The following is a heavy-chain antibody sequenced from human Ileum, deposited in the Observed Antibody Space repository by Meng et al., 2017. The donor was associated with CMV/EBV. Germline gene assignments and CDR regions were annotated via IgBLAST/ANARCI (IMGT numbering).Heavy chain of an antibody. V-gene: IGHV3-23*01. J-gene: IGHJ5*02. Sequence: GGSLRLSCAASGFTFSSYSMNWVRQAPGKGLEWVSTIGLSDDRTWYADSVRGRFTISRDTSKDTLFLHMTSLRVDDTAVYYCVKSTSSPYAWGQGTTVTVSS. CDR3: VKSTSSPYA. CDR2: IGLSDDRT. D-gene: IGHD2-2*01. CDR1: GFTFSSYS.